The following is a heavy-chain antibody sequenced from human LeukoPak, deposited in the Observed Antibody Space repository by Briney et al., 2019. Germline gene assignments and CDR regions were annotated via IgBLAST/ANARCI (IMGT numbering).Heavy chain of an antibody. Sequence: SETLSLTCTVSGGSISSRSYYWGWIRQPPGKGLEWIGKISDSGNTYYSPSLRSRVTISVDTSKNQFSLKLSSVTAADTAVYYCARDDSSGYHFDYWGQGTLVTVSS. V-gene: IGHV4-39*07. CDR2: ISDSGNT. CDR3: ARDDSSGYHFDY. J-gene: IGHJ4*02. D-gene: IGHD3-22*01. CDR1: GGSISSRSYY.